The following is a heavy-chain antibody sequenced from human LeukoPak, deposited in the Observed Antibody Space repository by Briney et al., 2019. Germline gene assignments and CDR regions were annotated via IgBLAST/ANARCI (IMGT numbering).Heavy chain of an antibody. CDR2: LNAGNENT. CDR1: GYTFSIYD. Sequence: ASVKVSCKASGYTFSIYDMHWVRQAPGQSLEWMGWLNAGNENTKYSQKFQGRVSITRDTSASTAYMELSSLTSEDTAVYYCARDLYGDYFDYWGQGTLVTVSS. CDR3: ARDLYGDYFDY. D-gene: IGHD3-16*01. V-gene: IGHV1-3*01. J-gene: IGHJ4*02.